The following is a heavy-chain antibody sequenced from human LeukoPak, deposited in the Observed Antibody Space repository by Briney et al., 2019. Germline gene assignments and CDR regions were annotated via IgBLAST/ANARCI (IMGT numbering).Heavy chain of an antibody. Sequence: ASVKVSCKATSRISWVRQAPGQGLEWMGWISSYGGDTSYAQKFQGRVTVTTDTSTSTVYMELRSLRSDDTAVYYCARDLWNFYDDSGYYRDFDSWGQGTLVTVSS. CDR2: ISSYGGDT. J-gene: IGHJ5*01. CDR3: ARDLWNFYDDSGYYRDFDS. V-gene: IGHV1-18*01. CDR1: TSR. D-gene: IGHD3-22*01.